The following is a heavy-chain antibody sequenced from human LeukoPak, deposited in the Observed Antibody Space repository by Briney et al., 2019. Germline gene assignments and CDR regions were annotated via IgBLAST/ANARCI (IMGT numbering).Heavy chain of an antibody. Sequence: PGGSLRLSCAASGFTFSSYAMSWVRQAPGRGLEWVSAISGSGGSTYYADSVKGRFTISRDNSKNTLYLQMNSLRAEDTAVYYCAKDPHFGVVIIPHFDYWGQGTLVTFSS. CDR3: AKDPHFGVVIIPHFDY. V-gene: IGHV3-23*01. CDR1: GFTFSSYA. D-gene: IGHD3-3*01. CDR2: ISGSGGST. J-gene: IGHJ4*02.